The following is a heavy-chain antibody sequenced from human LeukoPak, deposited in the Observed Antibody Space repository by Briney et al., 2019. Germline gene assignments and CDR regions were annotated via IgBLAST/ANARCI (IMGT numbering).Heavy chain of an antibody. CDR3: ARSPAAGGPYFDY. CDR1: GDSVSSNSAA. V-gene: IGHV6-1*01. Sequence: SQTLSLTCAISGDSVSSNSAAWNWIRQSPSRGLEWLGRTYYRSKWYNDYAVSVKSRITINPDTSKNQFSLQLSSVTAADTAVYYCARSPAAGGPYFDYWGQGTLVTVSS. CDR2: TYYRSKWYN. D-gene: IGHD6-13*01. J-gene: IGHJ4*02.